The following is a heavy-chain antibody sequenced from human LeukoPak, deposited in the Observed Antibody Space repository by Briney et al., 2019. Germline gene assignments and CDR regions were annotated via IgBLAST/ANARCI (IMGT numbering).Heavy chain of an antibody. J-gene: IGHJ6*03. V-gene: IGHV4-34*01. CDR1: GGSFSGYY. D-gene: IGHD3-22*01. CDR2: INHSGST. CDR3: ARGRGYDSSGYYYYYYYMDV. Sequence: SETLSLTCAVYGGSFSGYYWSWIRQPPGKGLEWIGEINHSGSTNYNPSLTSRVTITVDTSKNQFSLKLSSVTAADTAVYYCARGRGYDSSGYYYYYYYMDVWGKGTTVTVSS.